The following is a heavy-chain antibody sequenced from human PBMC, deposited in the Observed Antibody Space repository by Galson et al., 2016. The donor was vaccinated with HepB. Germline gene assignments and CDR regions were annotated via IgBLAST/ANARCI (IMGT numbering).Heavy chain of an antibody. CDR3: AREDVGRFDY. V-gene: IGHV3-33*01. Sequence: SLRLSCAASGFTFSSYGMHWVRQAPGKGLEWVAVVWYDGSNQYYADSVKGRFTISRDNSKNTLYLAMNSPRAEDTAVYYCAREDVGRFDYWGQGTLVTVSS. CDR2: VWYDGSNQ. D-gene: IGHD1-1*01. CDR1: GFTFSSYG. J-gene: IGHJ4*02.